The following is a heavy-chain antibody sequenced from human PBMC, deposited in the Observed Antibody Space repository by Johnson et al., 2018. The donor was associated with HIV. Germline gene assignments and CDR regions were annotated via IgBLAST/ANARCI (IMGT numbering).Heavy chain of an antibody. CDR1: GFTFSSYA. J-gene: IGHJ3*02. Sequence: VQLVESGGGLVKPGGSLRLSCAASGFTFSSYAMSWVRQAPGKGLEWVANIKQDGSEKYYVDSVKGRFTISRDNAKNSLYLQMNSLRAEDTAVYYCARSQVGDFDWLLYDHAFDIWGQGTMVTVSS. CDR2: IKQDGSEK. D-gene: IGHD3-9*01. CDR3: ARSQVGDFDWLLYDHAFDI. V-gene: IGHV3-7*01.